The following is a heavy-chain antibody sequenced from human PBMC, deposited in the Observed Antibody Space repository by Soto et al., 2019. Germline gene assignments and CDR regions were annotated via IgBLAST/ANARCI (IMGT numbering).Heavy chain of an antibody. CDR3: AGDLGADYEFWTSYRYNWLEP. Sequence: PSETLSLTCTVTGGSITSYYWSLMRQPPGKGLEWIGYIYSSGSTNYNPSRKSRVTMSVDTSKNHFSLKLTSVTAADSAVYFCAGDLGADYEFWTSYRYNWLEPWGEGTLVTVSS. CDR2: IYSSGST. CDR1: GGSITSYY. D-gene: IGHD3-3*01. V-gene: IGHV4-59*01. J-gene: IGHJ5*02.